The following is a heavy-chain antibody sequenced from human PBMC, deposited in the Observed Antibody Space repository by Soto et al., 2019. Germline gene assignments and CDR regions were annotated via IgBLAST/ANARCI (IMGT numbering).Heavy chain of an antibody. CDR3: ARAGMATYGMDV. Sequence: SGSLSLTCAVCGGSVSGYYWSWIRQPPGKGLEWIGEINHSGSTNYNPSLKSRVTISVDTSKNQFSLKLSSVTAADTAVYYCARAGMATYGMDVWGQGTTVTVSS. V-gene: IGHV4-34*01. CDR1: GGSVSGYY. D-gene: IGHD5-12*01. J-gene: IGHJ6*02. CDR2: INHSGST.